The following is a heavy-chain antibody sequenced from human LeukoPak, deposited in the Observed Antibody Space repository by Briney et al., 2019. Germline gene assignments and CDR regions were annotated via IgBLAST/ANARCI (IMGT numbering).Heavy chain of an antibody. D-gene: IGHD3-10*01. CDR1: GLTFSSYG. J-gene: IGHJ3*02. CDR3: AKAGDYGSGSYLGDAFDI. V-gene: IGHV3-30*02. CDR2: IWSDGRNG. Sequence: GGSLRLSCAASGLTFSSYGMHWVRQAPGKGLEWVAFIWSDGRNGYYADSVKGRFTISRDNSKNTLFLQMNSLRAEDTAVYYCAKAGDYGSGSYLGDAFDIWGQGTMVTVSS.